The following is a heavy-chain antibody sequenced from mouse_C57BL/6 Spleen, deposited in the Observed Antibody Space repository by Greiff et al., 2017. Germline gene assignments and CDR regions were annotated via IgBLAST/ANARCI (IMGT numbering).Heavy chain of an antibody. CDR1: GFSLTSYG. V-gene: IGHV2-3*01. Sequence: VQRVESGPGLVAPSQSLSITCTVSGFSLTSYGVSWVRQPPGKGLEWLGVIWGDGGKNYHSAHISRLSISKDNSKSQVFLKLNSLQTDDTATYCCAKGGGSSYYFDYWGQGTTLTVSS. CDR3: AKGGGSSYYFDY. J-gene: IGHJ2*01. D-gene: IGHD1-1*01. CDR2: IWGDGGK.